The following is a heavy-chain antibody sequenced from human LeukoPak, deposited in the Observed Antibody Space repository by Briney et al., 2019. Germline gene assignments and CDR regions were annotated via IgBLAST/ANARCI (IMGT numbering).Heavy chain of an antibody. J-gene: IGHJ4*02. D-gene: IGHD3-16*01. Sequence: SETLSLTCTVSGGSISSYYWSWIRQPPGKGLEWIGYIYYSGSTNDNPSIKRRVTISVDTSKNQFSLKLSSVTAADTAVYYCASSPGDGALFDYWGQGTLVTVSS. V-gene: IGHV4-59*08. CDR3: ASSPGDGALFDY. CDR1: GGSISSYY. CDR2: IYYSGST.